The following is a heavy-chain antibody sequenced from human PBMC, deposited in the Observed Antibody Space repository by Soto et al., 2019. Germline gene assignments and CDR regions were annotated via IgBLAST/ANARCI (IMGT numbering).Heavy chain of an antibody. CDR1: VYTFTSYG. CDR2: ISAYNGNT. J-gene: IGHJ3*02. Sequence: ASVKVSCKAPVYTFTSYGISWVRQAPGQGLEWMGWISAYNGNTKYAQKLQGRVTMTTDTSTSTAYMELRSLRSDDTAVYYCARAGKVVPAAIAFDIWGQGTVVTVS. V-gene: IGHV1-18*01. D-gene: IGHD2-2*01. CDR3: ARAGKVVPAAIAFDI.